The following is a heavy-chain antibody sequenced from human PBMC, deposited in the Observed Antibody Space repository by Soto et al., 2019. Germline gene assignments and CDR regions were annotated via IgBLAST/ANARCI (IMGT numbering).Heavy chain of an antibody. CDR2: IYYTGST. D-gene: IGHD4-17*01. J-gene: IGHJ4*02. V-gene: IGHV4-30-4*01. CDR1: GDSISGGDYY. CDR3: ARGGGEYDY. Sequence: PSETLSLTCTVSGDSISGGDYYWSWIRQPPGKGLEWIGYIYYTGSTYYNPSLKSRLSISVDTSKNQFSLSLHSVTAADTAVYYCARGGGEYDYWGPGTLVTVSS.